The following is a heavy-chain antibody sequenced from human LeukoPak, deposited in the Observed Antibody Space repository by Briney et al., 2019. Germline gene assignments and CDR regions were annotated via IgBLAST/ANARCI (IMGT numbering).Heavy chain of an antibody. CDR2: IIPMFGTV. CDR1: GGTFNNYA. J-gene: IGHJ4*02. D-gene: IGHD2-2*01. V-gene: IGHV1-69*05. Sequence: ASVKVSCKASGGTFNNYAFSWVRQAPGQGLEWMGGIIPMFGTVSYAQKFQGRVTVTTDASTDTVYMELSSLKFEDTALYYCARDHSRYSLGYALYYFDYWGQGTLVTVSS. CDR3: ARDHSRYSLGYALYYFDY.